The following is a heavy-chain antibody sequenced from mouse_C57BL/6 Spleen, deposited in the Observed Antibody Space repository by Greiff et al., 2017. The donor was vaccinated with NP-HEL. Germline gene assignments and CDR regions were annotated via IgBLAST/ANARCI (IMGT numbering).Heavy chain of an antibody. CDR2: IYPRSGNT. CDR1: GYTFTSYG. CDR3: ARDYEGSFAY. V-gene: IGHV1-81*01. D-gene: IGHD2-4*01. J-gene: IGHJ3*01. Sequence: VQLKESGAELARPGASVKLSCKASGYTFTSYGISWVKQRTGQGLEWIGEIYPRSGNTYYNEKFKGKATLTADKSSSTAYMELRSLTSEDSAVYFCARDYEGSFAYWGQGTLVTVSA.